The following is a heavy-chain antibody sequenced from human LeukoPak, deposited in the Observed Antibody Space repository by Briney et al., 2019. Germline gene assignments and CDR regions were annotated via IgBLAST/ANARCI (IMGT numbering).Heavy chain of an antibody. CDR2: INPSGGST. Sequence: GASVKVSCKASGYTFTSYYMHWVRQAPGQGLEWMGIINPSGGSTSYAQKFQGRVTMTRDMSTSTVYMELSSLRSEDTAVYYCARQVYTAMVMGDAFDIWGQGTMVTVSS. D-gene: IGHD5-18*01. V-gene: IGHV1-46*01. J-gene: IGHJ3*02. CDR3: ARQVYTAMVMGDAFDI. CDR1: GYTFTSYY.